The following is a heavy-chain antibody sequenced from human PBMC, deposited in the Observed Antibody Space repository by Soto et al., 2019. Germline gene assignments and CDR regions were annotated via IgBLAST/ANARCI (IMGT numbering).Heavy chain of an antibody. CDR1: GFPFSIYW. V-gene: IGHV3-7*01. J-gene: IGHJ5*02. D-gene: IGHD3-16*02. CDR3: GRDVEGAGGLYRYTSFAP. Sequence: PGGSLRLSCVASGFPFSIYWMTWVRQAPGKGLECVAHIKQDGSEKYYVDSVKGRFTIPRDNAKNSLYMQMDSLRAEDTAVYYCGRDVEGAGGLYRYTSFAPWGQGTLVTVSS. CDR2: IKQDGSEK.